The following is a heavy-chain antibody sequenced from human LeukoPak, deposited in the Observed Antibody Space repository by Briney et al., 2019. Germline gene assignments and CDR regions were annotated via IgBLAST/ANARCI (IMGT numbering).Heavy chain of an antibody. CDR1: GFTFSSYA. CDR2: ISAGGDTT. V-gene: IGHV3-23*01. Sequence: GGSLRLSCAASGFTFSSYAMSWVRQAPGVGLEWASGISAGGDTTYTADSVRGRFTISRDNSDNTLYLQMNILTAEDTAVYYCAAISYSGTWPVGYWGQGILVTVTA. J-gene: IGHJ4*02. CDR3: AAISYSGTWPVGY. D-gene: IGHD6-25*01.